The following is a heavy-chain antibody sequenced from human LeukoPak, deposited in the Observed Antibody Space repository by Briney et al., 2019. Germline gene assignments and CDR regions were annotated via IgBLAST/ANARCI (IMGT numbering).Heavy chain of an antibody. Sequence: GGSLRLSCVASGFTFSNYVMNWVRRAPGKGLQWVASISIGTGSTYYADFVKGRFTISRDTSRNTLYLQMNSLEIEDTAVYYCAKSGRATDYWGQGTLVTVSS. CDR2: ISIGTGST. J-gene: IGHJ4*02. CDR3: AKSGRATDY. CDR1: GFTFSNYV. D-gene: IGHD3-10*01. V-gene: IGHV3-23*01.